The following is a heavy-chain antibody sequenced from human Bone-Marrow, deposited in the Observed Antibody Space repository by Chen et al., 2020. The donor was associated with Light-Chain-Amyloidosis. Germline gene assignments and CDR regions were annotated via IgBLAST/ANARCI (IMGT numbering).Heavy chain of an antibody. CDR2: ISGSGGST. V-gene: IGHV3-23*01. CDR3: AKRPPYPSIYGMDV. Sequence: EVQLLESGGGLVQPGGSLRLSCAASGFPFSSYAMSWVRQAPGKGLEWVSGISGSGGSTYYADSVKGRFTISRDNSKNTLYLQMNSLRAEDTAVYYCAKRPPYPSIYGMDVWGQGTTVTVSS. J-gene: IGHJ6*02. CDR1: GFPFSSYA. D-gene: IGHD2-21*01.